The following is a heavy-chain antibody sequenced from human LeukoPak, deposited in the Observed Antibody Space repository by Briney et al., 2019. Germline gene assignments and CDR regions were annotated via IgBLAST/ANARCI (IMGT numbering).Heavy chain of an antibody. Sequence: SETLSLTCTVSGGSISSSSYYWGWIRQPPGKGLEWIGSIYYSGSTYYNPSLKSRVTISVDTSKNQFSLKLSSVTAADTAMYYCAGYAVAGTNYWGQGTLVTVSS. CDR1: GGSISSSSYY. D-gene: IGHD6-19*01. CDR2: IYYSGST. V-gene: IGHV4-39*01. J-gene: IGHJ4*02. CDR3: AGYAVAGTNY.